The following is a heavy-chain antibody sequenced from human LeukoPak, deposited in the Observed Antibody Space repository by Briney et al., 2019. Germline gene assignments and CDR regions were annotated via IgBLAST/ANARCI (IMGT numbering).Heavy chain of an antibody. CDR2: AHYSGST. CDR3: ARVGENYYDSSGYPLN. D-gene: IGHD3-22*01. Sequence: SETLSLTCAVSGGSVSSGSYYWNWIRQPPGKGLEWIGYAHYSGSTNYNPSLKSRVTISVDTSKNQYSLKLSSVTAADTAVYYCARVGENYYDSSGYPLNWGQGTLVTVSS. J-gene: IGHJ4*02. CDR1: GGSVSSGSYY. V-gene: IGHV4-61*01.